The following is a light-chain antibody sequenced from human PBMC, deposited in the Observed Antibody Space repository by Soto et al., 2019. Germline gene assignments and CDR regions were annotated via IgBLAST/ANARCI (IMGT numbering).Light chain of an antibody. CDR3: QQSYMDPIT. CDR2: DAS. CDR1: QSISTY. V-gene: IGKV1-39*01. Sequence: DIQMTPSTSSLSASXXNRVTITCRSSQSISTYLKWYQKKPGKAPNXXIYDASRLQSGVPSRFSGRGCGTDFTLSISSVQPEDFATYFCQQSYMDPITCGQGTRLE. J-gene: IGKJ5*01.